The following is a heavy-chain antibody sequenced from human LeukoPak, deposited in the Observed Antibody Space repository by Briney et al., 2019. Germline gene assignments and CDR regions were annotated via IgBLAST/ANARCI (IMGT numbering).Heavy chain of an antibody. CDR3: AREERGHLVGY. Sequence: GGSLRLSCAASGFTFSGYAVHWVRQAPGKGLEWVALISYDGGSNKYYADSVKGRFTISRDNSKNTLCLQMDSLRAEDTAVYYCAREERGHLVGYWGQGTLVTVSS. J-gene: IGHJ4*02. D-gene: IGHD6-6*01. CDR2: ISYDGGSNK. V-gene: IGHV3-30-3*01. CDR1: GFTFSGYA.